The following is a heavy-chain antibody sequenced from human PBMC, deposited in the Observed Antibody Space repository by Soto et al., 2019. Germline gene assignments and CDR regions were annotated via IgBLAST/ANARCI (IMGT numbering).Heavy chain of an antibody. CDR1: GFTFSSYS. V-gene: IGHV3-21*01. CDR2: ISSSSSYI. Sequence: PGXSLRLSCAASGFTFSSYSLNWFRQAPGNGLEWVSSISSSSSYIYYADSVKGRFTISRDNAKNSLYLQMNSLRAEDTAVYYCARDPDVKATGPGDYYMDVWGKGTTVTVSS. J-gene: IGHJ6*03. D-gene: IGHD5-12*01. CDR3: ARDPDVKATGPGDYYMDV.